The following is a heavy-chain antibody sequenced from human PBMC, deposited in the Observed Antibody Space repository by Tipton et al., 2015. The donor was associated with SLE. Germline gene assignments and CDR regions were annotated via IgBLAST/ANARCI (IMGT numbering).Heavy chain of an antibody. CDR1: GGSINVYY. CDR3: AREGFLEWLLFDS. J-gene: IGHJ4*02. CDR2: IHSTGST. D-gene: IGHD3-3*01. V-gene: IGHV4-4*07. Sequence: TLSLTCSVSGGSINVYYWSWIRQPAGKALEWIGRIHSTGSTDYNPSLRSRITMSIDMSKNQFSLDLNSVTAADTAVYFCAREGFLEWLLFDSWGQGTLVTVSS.